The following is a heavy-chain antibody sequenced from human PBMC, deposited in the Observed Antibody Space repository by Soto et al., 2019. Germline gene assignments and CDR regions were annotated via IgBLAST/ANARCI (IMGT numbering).Heavy chain of an antibody. CDR3: ARTPPRRNWSVYDQYYFDE. V-gene: IGHV4-30-4*01. J-gene: IGHJ4*02. Sequence: SETLSLTCTVSGGSISSGDYYWSWIRQPPGKGLEWIGYIYYSGSTYYNPSLKSRVTISVDTSKNQFSLKLSSVTAADTAVYYCARTPPRRNWSVYDQYYFDEWGQGTLVTVSS. CDR1: GGSISSGDYY. D-gene: IGHD5-12*01. CDR2: IYYSGST.